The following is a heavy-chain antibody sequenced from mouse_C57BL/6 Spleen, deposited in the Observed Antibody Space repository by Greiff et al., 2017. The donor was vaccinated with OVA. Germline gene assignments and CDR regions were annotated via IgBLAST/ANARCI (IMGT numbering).Heavy chain of an antibody. CDR2: ISSGSSTI. J-gene: IGHJ2*01. V-gene: IGHV5-17*01. D-gene: IGHD1-1*01. Sequence: EVHLVASGGGLVKPGGSLKLSCAASGFTFSDYGMHWVRQAPEKGLEWVAYISSGSSTIYYADTVKGRFTISRDNAKNTLFLQMTSLRSVYTAMYYCALRYFDNWGQGATLTASS. CDR3: ALRYFDN. CDR1: GFTFSDYG.